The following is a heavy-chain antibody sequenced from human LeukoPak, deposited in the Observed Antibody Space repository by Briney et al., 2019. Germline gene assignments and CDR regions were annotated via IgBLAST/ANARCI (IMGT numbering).Heavy chain of an antibody. D-gene: IGHD3-22*01. CDR3: ARVHNYYDSSGYLYYFDY. V-gene: IGHV3-21*01. CDR1: GFTFSSYS. CDR2: ISSSSSYI. Sequence: GGSLRLSCAASGFTFSSYSMNWVRQAPGKGLEWVSSISSSSSYIHYADSVKGRFTISRDNAKNSLYLQMNSLRAEDTAVYYCARVHNYYDSSGYLYYFDYWGQGTLVTVSS. J-gene: IGHJ4*02.